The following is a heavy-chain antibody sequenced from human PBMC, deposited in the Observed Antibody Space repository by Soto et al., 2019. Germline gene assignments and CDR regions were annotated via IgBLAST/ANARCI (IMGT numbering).Heavy chain of an antibody. CDR3: TTDITMVRGVIVDYYMDV. CDR1: GFTFSNAW. J-gene: IGHJ6*03. D-gene: IGHD3-10*01. Sequence: GGSLRLSCAASGFTFSNAWMSWVRQAPGKGLEWVGRIKSKTDGGTTDYAAPVEGRFTISRDDSKNTLYLQMNSLKTEDTAVYYCTTDITMVRGVIVDYYMDVWGKGTTVTVSS. CDR2: IKSKTDGGTT. V-gene: IGHV3-15*01.